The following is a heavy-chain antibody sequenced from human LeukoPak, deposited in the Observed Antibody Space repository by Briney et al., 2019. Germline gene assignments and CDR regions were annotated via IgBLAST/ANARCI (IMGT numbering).Heavy chain of an antibody. V-gene: IGHV3-21*01. CDR1: GFTFSSYS. D-gene: IGHD4-17*01. CDR3: ARDGYGDYAFDY. Sequence: GGSLRLSCAASGFTFSSYSMNWVRQAPGKGLEWVSSISSSSSYIYYADSVKGRFTISRDSAKNSLYLQMNSLRAEDTAVYYCARDGYGDYAFDYWGQGTLVTVSS. J-gene: IGHJ4*02. CDR2: ISSSSSYI.